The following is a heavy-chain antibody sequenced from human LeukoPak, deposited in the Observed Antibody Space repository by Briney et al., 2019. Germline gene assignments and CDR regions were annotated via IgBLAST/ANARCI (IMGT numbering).Heavy chain of an antibody. CDR3: ARDLITMVRGTYYYYGMDV. D-gene: IGHD3-10*01. Sequence: GGSLRLSCAASGITFSSYSMNWVRQAPGKGLEWVSSISSSSSYIYYADSVKGRFTISRDNAKNSLYLQMNSLRAEDTAVYYCARDLITMVRGTYYYYGMDVWGQGTTVTVSS. J-gene: IGHJ6*02. V-gene: IGHV3-21*01. CDR1: GITFSSYS. CDR2: ISSSSSYI.